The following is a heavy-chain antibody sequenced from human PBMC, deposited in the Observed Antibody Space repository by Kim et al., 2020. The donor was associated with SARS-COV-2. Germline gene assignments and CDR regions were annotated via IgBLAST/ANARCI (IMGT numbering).Heavy chain of an antibody. CDR2: IYYSGST. V-gene: IGHV4-39*01. CDR1: GGSISSSSYY. J-gene: IGHJ3*02. Sequence: SETLSLTCTVSGGSISSSSYYWGWIRQPPGKGLEWIGSIYYSGSTYYNPSLKSRVTISVDTSKNQFSLKLSSVTAADTAVYYCAMSTGSIAYCGGDCYPHAFDIWGQGTMVTVSS. D-gene: IGHD2-21*02. CDR3: AMSTGSIAYCGGDCYPHAFDI.